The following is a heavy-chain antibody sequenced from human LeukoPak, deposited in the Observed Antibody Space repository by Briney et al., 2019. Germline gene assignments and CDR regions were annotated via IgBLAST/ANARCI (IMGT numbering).Heavy chain of an antibody. CDR1: GFSFRSHG. Sequence: PGGTLRLSCAASGFSFRSHGMNWVRQAPGKGLEWVSYISNSGSSIYYADSVKGRFTTSRDNAKSSLYLQMNSLRAEDTAVYYCGRGHWGLDYWGQGALVTVSS. CDR3: GRGHWGLDY. D-gene: IGHD7-27*01. V-gene: IGHV3-21*05. CDR2: ISNSGSSI. J-gene: IGHJ4*02.